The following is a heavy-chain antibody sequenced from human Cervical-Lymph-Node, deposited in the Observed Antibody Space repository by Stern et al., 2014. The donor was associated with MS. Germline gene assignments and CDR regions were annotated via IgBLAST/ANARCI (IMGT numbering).Heavy chain of an antibody. CDR1: GLTVSNTY. Sequence: EVQLVESGGGLIQPGGSLRLSCAASGLTVSNTYMSWVRQAPGKGLEWVSVIFGGGSTYYADSVKGRFTISRDNSKNTLYLQMNNLSVEDTAVYYCARDDGAYWGQGTLVTVSS. V-gene: IGHV3-53*01. CDR3: ARDDGAY. D-gene: IGHD3-10*01. J-gene: IGHJ4*02. CDR2: IFGGGST.